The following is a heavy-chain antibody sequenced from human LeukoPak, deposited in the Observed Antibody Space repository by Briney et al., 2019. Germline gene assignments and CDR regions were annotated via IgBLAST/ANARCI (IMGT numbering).Heavy chain of an antibody. CDR1: GFTFSSFA. J-gene: IGHJ4*02. Sequence: GGSLRLSCAASGFTFSSFAMSWVRQAPGKGLECVSAVSGSGGSTYYADSVKGRFTISRDNSKNTLYIQMNSLRAEDTAVYYCARESSNGYFLPYWGQGTLVTVSS. D-gene: IGHD3-22*01. CDR2: VSGSGGST. CDR3: ARESSNGYFLPY. V-gene: IGHV3-23*01.